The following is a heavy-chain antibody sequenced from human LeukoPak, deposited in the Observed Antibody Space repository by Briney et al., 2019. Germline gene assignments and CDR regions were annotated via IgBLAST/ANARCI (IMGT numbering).Heavy chain of an antibody. CDR1: GGSISNYY. D-gene: IGHD5-24*01. CDR2: LYYTGST. J-gene: IGHJ4*02. Sequence: QVQLQESGPGLVKPSETLSLTCPVSGGSISNYYYWTWIRQPPGKGLEWSWDLYYTGSTNFNPSLKSRVTMSLDTSRNQFSLKLTSLTAADTAVYYCARGAMATTPFFDYWGQGTLVTVSS. CDR3: ARGAMATTPFFDY. V-gene: IGHV4-59*01.